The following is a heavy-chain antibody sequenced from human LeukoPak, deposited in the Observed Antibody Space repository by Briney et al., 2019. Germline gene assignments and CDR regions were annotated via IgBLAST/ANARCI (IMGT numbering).Heavy chain of an antibody. J-gene: IGHJ4*02. Sequence: PGGSLRLSCAASGFTFSSCWMSWVRQAPGKGLEWVGSIYYSGSTYYNPSLKSRVTISVDTSKNQFSLKLSSVTAADTAVYYCARRYSSGYYFDYWGQGTLVTVSS. CDR3: ARRYSSGYYFDY. V-gene: IGHV4-39*01. CDR2: IYYSGST. CDR1: GFTFSSCW. D-gene: IGHD6-25*01.